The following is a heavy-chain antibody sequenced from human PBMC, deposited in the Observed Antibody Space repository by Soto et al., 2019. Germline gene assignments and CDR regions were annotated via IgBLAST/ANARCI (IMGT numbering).Heavy chain of an antibody. Sequence: EVQLVESGGGLVQPGGSLRLSCVASGIPVSSNYMTWVRQAPGKGLEWVSVLHSGGDTYYANSVKGRFTISRHDPTSTLFSQMNSLTAEDTAVYYCARDGPYYYASRMDGWGKGTTVTVSS. CDR3: ARDGPYYYASRMDG. J-gene: IGHJ6*04. V-gene: IGHV3-53*04. CDR1: GIPVSSNY. CDR2: LHSGGDT. D-gene: IGHD3-10*01.